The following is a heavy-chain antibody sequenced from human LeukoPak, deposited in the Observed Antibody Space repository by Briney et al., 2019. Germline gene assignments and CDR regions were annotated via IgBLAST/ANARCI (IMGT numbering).Heavy chain of an antibody. J-gene: IGHJ4*02. CDR3: ARDEFGSGSYYPSYFDY. V-gene: IGHV1-2*02. CDR2: INPNSGGT. Sequence: ASVKVSCKASGYTFTGYYMHWVRQAPGQGLEWMGWINPNSGGTNYAQKFQGRVTMTRDTSISTAYMELSRLRSDDTAVYYCARDEFGSGSYYPSYFDYWGQGTLVTVSS. D-gene: IGHD3-10*01. CDR1: GYTFTGYY.